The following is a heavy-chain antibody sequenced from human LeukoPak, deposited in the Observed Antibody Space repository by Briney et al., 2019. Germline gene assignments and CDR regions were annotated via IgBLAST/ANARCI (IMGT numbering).Heavy chain of an antibody. J-gene: IGHJ3*01. Sequence: GGSLRLSCAASGITLSSHDMHWVRQASGKGLEWVSAIAISGNRYYSRSVKGRFTISREIGKNALYLQMNSLRAEDTALYYCARESSITSGTTGETFDFWGQGTTVTVSS. V-gene: IGHV3-13*01. CDR2: IAISGNR. CDR1: GITLSSHD. CDR3: ARESSITSGTTGETFDF. D-gene: IGHD1-1*01.